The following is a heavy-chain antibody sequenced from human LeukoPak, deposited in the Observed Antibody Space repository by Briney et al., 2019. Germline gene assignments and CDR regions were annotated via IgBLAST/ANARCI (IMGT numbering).Heavy chain of an antibody. V-gene: IGHV4-39*01. CDR3: ARVPILPFGGMAAAGYYYYGMDV. CDR1: GGSISSSSYY. Sequence: SETLSLTCTVSGGSISSSSYYWGWIRQPPGKGLEWIGSIYYSGSTYYNPSLKSRVTISVDTSKNQFSLKLSSVTAADTAVYYCARVPILPFGGMAAAGYYYYGMDVWGQGTTVTVSS. CDR2: IYYSGST. J-gene: IGHJ6*02. D-gene: IGHD6-13*01.